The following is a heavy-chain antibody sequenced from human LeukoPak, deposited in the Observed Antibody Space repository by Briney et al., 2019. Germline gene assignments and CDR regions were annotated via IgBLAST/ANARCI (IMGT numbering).Heavy chain of an antibody. CDR1: GFTFSNSA. V-gene: IGHV3-23*01. CDR3: ARVVQIWYYFDY. J-gene: IGHJ4*02. CDR2: LSGSGITT. D-gene: IGHD1-1*01. Sequence: GGSLRLSCAASGFTFSNSAMSWVRQAPGKGLEWVSTLSGSGITTYYADSVKGRFTISRDNSKNTLYLQMNSLRAEDTAVYYCARVVQIWYYFDYWGQGTLVTVSS.